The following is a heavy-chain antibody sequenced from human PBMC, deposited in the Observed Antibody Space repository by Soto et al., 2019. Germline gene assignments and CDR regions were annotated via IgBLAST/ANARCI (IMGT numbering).Heavy chain of an antibody. V-gene: IGHV3-74*01. CDR2: LKSDGSGT. CDR1: GFTFSSYW. D-gene: IGHD3-22*01. J-gene: IGHJ4*02. Sequence: EVQLVESGGGLVQPGGSLRLSCAASGFTFSSYWMHWVRQAPGKGLVWVSRLKSDGSGTTYADSVKGRLTISRDNAKNRLYLQMNRLRAEDTAVYYCVRGDGDYYDGNGYLGRHWGQGTLVTVS. CDR3: VRGDGDYYDGNGYLGRH.